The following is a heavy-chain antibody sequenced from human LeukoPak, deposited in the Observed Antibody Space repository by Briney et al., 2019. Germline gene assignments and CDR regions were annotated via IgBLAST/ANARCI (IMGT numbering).Heavy chain of an antibody. CDR2: ISYDGSNK. CDR3: AKDQAYSGYDSGY. V-gene: IGHV3-30*18. J-gene: IGHJ4*02. Sequence: GRSLRLSCAASGFTFSSYGMHWVRQAPGKGLEWVAVISYDGSNKNYADSVKGRFTISRDNSKNTLYLQMNSLRAEDTAVYYCAKDQAYSGYDSGYWGQGTLVTVSS. D-gene: IGHD5-12*01. CDR1: GFTFSSYG.